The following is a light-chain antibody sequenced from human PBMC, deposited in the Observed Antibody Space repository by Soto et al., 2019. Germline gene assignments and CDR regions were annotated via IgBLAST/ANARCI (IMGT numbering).Light chain of an antibody. CDR1: QSVSSY. Sequence: EIVLTQSPATLSLSQGERDTLSCRASQSVSSYLAWYQQKPGQAPRLLIYDASNRATGIPARFSGSGSGTDFTLTISSLEPEDFAVYYCQQRSNWPWTPVLGTKVDIK. J-gene: IGKJ1*01. CDR2: DAS. CDR3: QQRSNWPWT. V-gene: IGKV3-11*01.